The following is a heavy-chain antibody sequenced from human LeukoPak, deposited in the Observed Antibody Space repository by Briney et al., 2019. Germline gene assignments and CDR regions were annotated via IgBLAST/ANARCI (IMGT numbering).Heavy chain of an antibody. CDR3: AEFGEFGY. CDR1: GFTFSSYA. Sequence: GGSLRLSCAASGFTFSSYAMHWVRQAPGKGLEWVAVISYDGSNKYYADSVKGRFTISRDNSKNTLYLQTNSLRAEDTAVYYCAEFGEFGYWGQGTLVTVSS. J-gene: IGHJ4*02. D-gene: IGHD3-10*01. V-gene: IGHV3-30*04. CDR2: ISYDGSNK.